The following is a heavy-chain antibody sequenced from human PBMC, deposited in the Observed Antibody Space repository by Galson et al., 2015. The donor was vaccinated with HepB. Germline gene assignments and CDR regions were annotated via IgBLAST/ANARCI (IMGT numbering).Heavy chain of an antibody. D-gene: IGHD3-22*01. Sequence: SVKVSCKASGYTFTGYYMHWVRQAPGQGLEWMGWINPNSGGTNYAQKSQGWVTMTRDTSISTAHMELSRLRSDDTAVYYCARGSLNYYDSSGYYSYDAFDIWGQGTMVTVSS. V-gene: IGHV1-2*04. CDR2: INPNSGGT. CDR1: GYTFTGYY. J-gene: IGHJ3*02. CDR3: ARGSLNYYDSSGYYSYDAFDI.